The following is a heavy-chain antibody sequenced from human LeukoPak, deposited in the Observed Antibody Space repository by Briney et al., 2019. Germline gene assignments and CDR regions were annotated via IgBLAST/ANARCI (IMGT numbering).Heavy chain of an antibody. Sequence: PGGSLRLSCAASTFIFSNYGMHWARQAPGKGLEWVAVISYDGSNKYYADSVKGRFTISRDNSKNTLYLQMNSLRAEDTAVYYCARGIQLWSSFDYWGQGTLVTVSS. V-gene: IGHV3-30*19. J-gene: IGHJ4*02. CDR2: ISYDGSNK. D-gene: IGHD5-18*01. CDR1: TFIFSNYG. CDR3: ARGIQLWSSFDY.